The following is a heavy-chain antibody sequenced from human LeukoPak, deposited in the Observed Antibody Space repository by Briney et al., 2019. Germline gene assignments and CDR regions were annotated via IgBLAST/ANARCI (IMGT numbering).Heavy chain of an antibody. J-gene: IGHJ4*02. CDR3: ARVAKERVGGVYYFDF. Sequence: GGSLRLSRAASGFTFSDYDMHWVRQATGKGLEWVSAIGTAGDTYYTGSVKGRFAISRENAKNSLYLQMNSLRAGDTAVYYCARVAKERVGGVYYFDFWGQGTLVTVSS. D-gene: IGHD1-1*01. CDR2: IGTAGDT. V-gene: IGHV3-13*01. CDR1: GFTFSDYD.